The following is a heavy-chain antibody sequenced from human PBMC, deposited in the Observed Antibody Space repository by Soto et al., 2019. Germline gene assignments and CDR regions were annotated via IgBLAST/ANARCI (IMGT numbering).Heavy chain of an antibody. Sequence: QITLKESDPTLVTPTQTLTLTCSFSGFALSTRGVGVGWIRQPPGKALEWLALIFWVVDKWYSPSLRSRLPITEDTSKNQVVLTMTNMDPVDTATYYCAHRSRGYAYYFDLWGQGTLVTVSS. CDR2: IFWVVDK. V-gene: IGHV2-5*02. CDR3: AHRSRGYAYYFDL. J-gene: IGHJ4*02. CDR1: GFALSTRGVG. D-gene: IGHD5-12*01.